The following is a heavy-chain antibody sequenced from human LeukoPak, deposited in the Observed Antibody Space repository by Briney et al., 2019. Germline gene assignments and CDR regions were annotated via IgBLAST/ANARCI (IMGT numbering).Heavy chain of an antibody. Sequence: SETLSLTCTVSGYSISSGYYWGWIRQPPGKGLEWIGSIYQSGSTYYNPSLKSRITISVDTSKNQFSLKLSSVTAADTAVYYCARGNWNDVVGYYFDYWGQGTLVTVSS. CDR2: IYQSGST. CDR1: GYSISSGYY. CDR3: ARGNWNDVVGYYFDY. D-gene: IGHD1-1*01. J-gene: IGHJ4*02. V-gene: IGHV4-38-2*02.